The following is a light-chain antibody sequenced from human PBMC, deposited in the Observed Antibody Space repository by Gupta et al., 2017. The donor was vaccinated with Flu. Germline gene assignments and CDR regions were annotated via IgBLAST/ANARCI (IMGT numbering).Light chain of an antibody. CDR3: MHSTRWPWT. Sequence: DAVMTPSPLSLPVTFGQAASTSCRSSESLVYSDGDSYVGWFQQRPGQSPRRLIYKASNRDSGVPDRISGSGSGTDFTLTISRLEAEDVGVYYCMHSTRWPWTFGQGTKVEI. CDR1: ESLVYSDGDSY. V-gene: IGKV2-30*01. J-gene: IGKJ1*01. CDR2: KAS.